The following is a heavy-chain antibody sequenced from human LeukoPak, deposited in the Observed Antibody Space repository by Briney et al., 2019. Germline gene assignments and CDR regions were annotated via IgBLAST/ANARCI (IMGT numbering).Heavy chain of an antibody. D-gene: IGHD3-10*01. CDR3: AKSPITSSGIVHWYFDL. CDR1: VAFISNYY. CDR2: IYYSGTT. J-gene: IGHJ2*01. Sequence: SETLSLTCTVSVAFISNYYWSWIRQPPGKGLEWIGYIYYSGTTNYNPSLKSRVTISVGTSKKQFSPRLSSVTAAATAVYYCAKSPITSSGIVHWYFDLWGRGTLVTVSS. V-gene: IGHV4-59*01.